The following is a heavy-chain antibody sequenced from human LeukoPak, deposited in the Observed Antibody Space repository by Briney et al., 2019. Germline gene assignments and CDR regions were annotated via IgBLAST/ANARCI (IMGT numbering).Heavy chain of an antibody. D-gene: IGHD1-26*01. Sequence: SETLSLTCAAYGGSFSGFFWTWIRQPPGKGLEWIGEINQSGSTNYNPSLRSRVTMSIETSNKQFSLKLSSVTAADTAVYYCARGEVGARMNYWGQGTLVTVSS. CDR1: GGSFSGFF. V-gene: IGHV4-34*01. CDR3: ARGEVGARMNY. J-gene: IGHJ4*02. CDR2: INQSGST.